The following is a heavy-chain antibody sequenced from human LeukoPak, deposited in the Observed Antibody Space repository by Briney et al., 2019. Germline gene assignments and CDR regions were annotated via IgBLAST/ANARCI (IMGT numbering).Heavy chain of an antibody. CDR2: ISGSGGST. CDR1: GFTFSSYS. Sequence: PGGSLRLSCAASGFTFSSYSMNWVRQAPGKGLEWVSAISGSGGSTYYADSVKGRFTISRDNSKNTLYLQMNSLRAEDTAVYYCAKRESGSFDYWGQGTLVTVSS. J-gene: IGHJ4*02. D-gene: IGHD1-26*01. V-gene: IGHV3-23*01. CDR3: AKRESGSFDY.